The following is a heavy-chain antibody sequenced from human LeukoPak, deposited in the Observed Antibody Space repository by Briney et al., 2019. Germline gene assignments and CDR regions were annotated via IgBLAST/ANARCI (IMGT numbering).Heavy chain of an antibody. J-gene: IGHJ3*02. CDR2: IIPIFGAA. CDR3: ARGFYYDSSGYNYGGFDI. V-gene: IGHV1-69*05. Sequence: SVKISCKASGGTFSSYAISWVRQAPGQGLEWMGRIIPIFGAANYAQRFQGRVSITTDESTSTAYMELSSLRSEDTAVYYCARGFYYDSSGYNYGGFDIWGQGTMVTVSS. CDR1: GGTFSSYA. D-gene: IGHD3-22*01.